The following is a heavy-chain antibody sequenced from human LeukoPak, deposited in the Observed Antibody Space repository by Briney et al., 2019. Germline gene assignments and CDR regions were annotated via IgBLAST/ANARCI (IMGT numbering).Heavy chain of an antibody. J-gene: IGHJ5*02. CDR2: INYGGST. D-gene: IGHD3-22*01. V-gene: IGHV4-31*03. CDR1: GGSISSGGYY. Sequence: PSETLSLTCTVSGGSISSGGYYWSWIRQHPGKGLEWIGYINYGGSTYYNPSLKSRVTISVDTSKNQFSLKLSSVTAADTAVYYCARTPDYYDSSGYYSWFDPWGQGTLVTVSS. CDR3: ARTPDYYDSSGYYSWFDP.